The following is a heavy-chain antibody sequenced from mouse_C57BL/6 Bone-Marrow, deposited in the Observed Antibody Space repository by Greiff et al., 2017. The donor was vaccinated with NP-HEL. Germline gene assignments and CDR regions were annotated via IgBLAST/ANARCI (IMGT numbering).Heavy chain of an antibody. Sequence: EVKLVESGGGLVQPKGSLKLSCAASGFSFNTYAMNWVRQAPGKGLEWVARIRSKSNNYATYYADSVKDRFTISRDDSESMLYLQMNNLKTEDTAMYYCVLCLYYYAMDYWGQGTSVTVSS. CDR1: GFSFNTYA. D-gene: IGHD6-5*01. V-gene: IGHV10-1*01. CDR2: IRSKSNNYAT. J-gene: IGHJ4*01. CDR3: VLCLYYYAMDY.